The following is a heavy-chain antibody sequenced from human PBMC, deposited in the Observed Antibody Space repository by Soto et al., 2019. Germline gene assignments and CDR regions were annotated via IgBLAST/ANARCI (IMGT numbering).Heavy chain of an antibody. Sequence: QVQLQQSGPGLVKPSQTLSLTCDISGDSVSSNSAGWNWIRQTPSRGLEWLGRTYYRSKWYNNYSLSVKRRVTVNPCTAKSHYCLELNSVTPEDPSVYYCARGSWDHVTGHYYIDVWVKGTTVTVSS. D-gene: IGHD1-1*01. CDR2: TYYRSKWYN. J-gene: IGHJ6*03. CDR3: ARGSWDHVTGHYYIDV. CDR1: GDSVSSNSAG. V-gene: IGHV6-1*01.